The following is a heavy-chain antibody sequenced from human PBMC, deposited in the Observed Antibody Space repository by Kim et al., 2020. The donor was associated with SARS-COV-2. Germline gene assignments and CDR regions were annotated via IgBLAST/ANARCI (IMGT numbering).Heavy chain of an antibody. D-gene: IGHD6-13*01. CDR2: SNAGNGNT. CDR3: ARGIAAAGTVDY. Sequence: ASVKVSCKASGYTFTSYAMHWVRQAPGQRLEWMGWSNAGNGNTKYSQKFQGRVTITRDTSASTAYMELSSLRSEDTAVYYCARGIAAAGTVDYWGQGTLVTVSS. V-gene: IGHV1-3*01. J-gene: IGHJ4*02. CDR1: GYTFTSYA.